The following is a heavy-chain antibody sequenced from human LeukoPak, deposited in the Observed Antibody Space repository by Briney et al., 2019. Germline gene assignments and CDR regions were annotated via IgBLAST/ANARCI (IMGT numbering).Heavy chain of an antibody. Sequence: GGSLRLSCAASGFTFSSYAMSWVRQAPGKGLEWVSAISGSGGSTYYADSVKGRFTISRDNSKNTLYLQMNSLRAEDTAVYYCAKGLGYCSSTSCPFGYWGQGTLVTVSS. V-gene: IGHV3-23*01. CDR3: AKGLGYCSSTSCPFGY. CDR2: ISGSGGST. J-gene: IGHJ4*02. D-gene: IGHD2-2*01. CDR1: GFTFSSYA.